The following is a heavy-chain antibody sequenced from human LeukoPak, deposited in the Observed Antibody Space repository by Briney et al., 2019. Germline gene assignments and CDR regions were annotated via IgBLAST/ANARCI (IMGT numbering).Heavy chain of an antibody. CDR2: IIPIFGTA. Sequence: SVKVSCKASGGTFSSYAISWVRQAPGQGLEWMGGIIPIFGTANYAQKFQGRVTITTDESTSTAYMELSSLRSEDTAVYYCARMGSWYQERKQFDYWGQGTLVTVSS. CDR3: ARMGSWYQERKQFDY. J-gene: IGHJ4*02. V-gene: IGHV1-69*05. CDR1: GGTFSSYA. D-gene: IGHD6-13*01.